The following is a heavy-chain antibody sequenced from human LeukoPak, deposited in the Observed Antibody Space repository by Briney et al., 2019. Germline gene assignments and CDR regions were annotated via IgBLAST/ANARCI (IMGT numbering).Heavy chain of an antibody. J-gene: IGHJ6*02. CDR1: GGTFSSYA. Sequence: GASVKVSCKASGGTFSSYAISWVRQAPGQGLEWMGGIIPIFGTANYAQKFQGRVTITADESTSTAYMELSSLRSEDTAVYYCAVPFWSGYYNYYYYGMDVWGQGTTVTVSS. CDR3: AVPFWSGYYNYYYYGMDV. V-gene: IGHV1-69*13. D-gene: IGHD3-3*01. CDR2: IIPIFGTA.